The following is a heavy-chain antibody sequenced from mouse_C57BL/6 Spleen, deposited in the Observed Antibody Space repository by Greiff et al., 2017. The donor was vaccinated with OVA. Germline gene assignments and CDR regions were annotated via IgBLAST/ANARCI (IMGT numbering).Heavy chain of an antibody. D-gene: IGHD2-4*01. V-gene: IGHV5-17*01. J-gene: IGHJ4*01. CDR3: ARDGGLRMDY. Sequence: EVKLMESGGGLVKPGGSLKLSCAASGFTFSDYGMHWVRQAPEKGLEWVAYISSGSSTIYYAATVKGRFTISRDNAKSTLFRQMTGLRSEDTAMYYCARDGGLRMDYWGQGTSVTVSS. CDR1: GFTFSDYG. CDR2: ISSGSSTI.